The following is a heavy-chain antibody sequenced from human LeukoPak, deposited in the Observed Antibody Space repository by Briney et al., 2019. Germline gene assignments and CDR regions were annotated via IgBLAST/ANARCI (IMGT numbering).Heavy chain of an antibody. CDR1: GFTFDDYG. V-gene: IGHV3-20*04. J-gene: IGHJ4*02. D-gene: IGHD3-9*01. CDR3: ARGLRYFDWLLCDY. CDR2: VNWNGGYT. Sequence: GGSLRLSCAASGFTFDDYGMSWVRLTPGKGLEWVSGVNWNGGYTGYVDSVKGRFAISRDNAKNSLYLQMYSLRAEDTALYYCARGLRYFDWLLCDYWGQGTLVTVSS.